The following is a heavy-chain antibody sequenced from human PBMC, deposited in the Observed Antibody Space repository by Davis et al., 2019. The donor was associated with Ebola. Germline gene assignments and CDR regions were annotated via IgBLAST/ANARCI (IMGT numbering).Heavy chain of an antibody. Sequence: ASVKVSCKASGYTFTSYYMHWVRQAPGQGLEWMGIINPSGGSTSYAQKFQGRVTMTRDTSTSTVYMELSSLRSEDTAVYYCARGCIAARVGEYFQHWGQGTLVTVSS. CDR1: GYTFTSYY. V-gene: IGHV1-46*01. CDR2: INPSGGST. J-gene: IGHJ1*01. D-gene: IGHD6-6*01. CDR3: ARGCIAARVGEYFQH.